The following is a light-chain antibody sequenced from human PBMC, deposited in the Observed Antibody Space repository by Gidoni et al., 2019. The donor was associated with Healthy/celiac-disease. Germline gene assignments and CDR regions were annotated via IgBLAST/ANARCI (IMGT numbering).Light chain of an antibody. CDR2: AAS. CDR3: QQCYSTPVT. CDR1: QSISSY. J-gene: IGKJ1*01. V-gene: IGKV1-39*01. Sequence: DIQMTQSPSSLSASVGDRVTITCRASQSISSYSKWYQQKPGNAPKLLIYAASSLPSGVPSRFSGSGSGTDFSLTISSLQPEDFATYYCQQCYSTPVTFGQGTKVEIK.